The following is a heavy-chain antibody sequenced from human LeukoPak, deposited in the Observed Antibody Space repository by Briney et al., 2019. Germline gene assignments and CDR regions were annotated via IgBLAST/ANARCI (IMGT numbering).Heavy chain of an antibody. CDR1: GGSFSGYY. J-gene: IGHJ4*02. CDR3: ARDLSGGVGPYY. V-gene: IGHV4-34*01. Sequence: SETLSLTCAVYGGSFSGYYWSWIRQPPGKGLEWIGEINHSGSTNYNPSLKSRVTISVDTSKNQFSLKLSSVTAADTAVYFCARDLSGGVGPYYWGQGTLVTVSS. D-gene: IGHD1-26*01. CDR2: INHSGST.